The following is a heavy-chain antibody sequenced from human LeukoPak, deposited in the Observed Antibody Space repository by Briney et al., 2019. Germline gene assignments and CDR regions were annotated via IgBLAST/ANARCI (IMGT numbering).Heavy chain of an antibody. J-gene: IGHJ3*02. CDR1: GGSISSSSYY. D-gene: IGHD3-10*01. Sequence: SETLSLTCTVSGGSISSSSYYWGWIRQPPGKGLEWIGSIYYSVSTYYNPSLKSRVTIPVDTSKNQFSLKLSSVTAADTAVYYCAREDPVLLWFGERENAFDIWGQGTMVTVSS. CDR3: AREDPVLLWFGERENAFDI. V-gene: IGHV4-39*07. CDR2: IYYSVST.